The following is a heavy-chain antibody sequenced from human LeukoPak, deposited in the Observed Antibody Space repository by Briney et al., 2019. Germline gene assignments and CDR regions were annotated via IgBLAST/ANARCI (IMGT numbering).Heavy chain of an antibody. J-gene: IGHJ3*02. CDR3: AREGLRYFDWLLGAFDI. V-gene: IGHV1-69*05. Sequence: GASVKVSCKASGGTFSSYAISWVRQAPGQGLEWMGGIIPIFGTANYAQRFQGRVTITTDGSTSTAYMELSSLRSEDTAVYYCAREGLRYFDWLLGAFDIWGQGTMVTVSS. D-gene: IGHD3-9*01. CDR2: IIPIFGTA. CDR1: GGTFSSYA.